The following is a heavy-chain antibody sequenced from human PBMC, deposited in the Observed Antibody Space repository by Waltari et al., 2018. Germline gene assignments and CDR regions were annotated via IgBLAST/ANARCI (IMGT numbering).Heavy chain of an antibody. CDR2: INHSGST. V-gene: IGHV4-34*01. Sequence: QVQLQQWGAGLLKPSETLSLTCAVYVGSFRSYYCSCIRPPPGKGLEWIGEINHSGSTNYNPSLKSRVTISVDTAKNQFSLKLSSVTAADTAVYYCARHRIRGSSWYPPFDYWGQGTLVTVSS. D-gene: IGHD6-13*01. CDR1: VGSFRSYY. J-gene: IGHJ4*02. CDR3: ARHRIRGSSWYPPFDY.